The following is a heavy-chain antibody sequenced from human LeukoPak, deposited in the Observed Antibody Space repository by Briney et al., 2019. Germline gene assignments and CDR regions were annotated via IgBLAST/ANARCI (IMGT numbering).Heavy chain of an antibody. CDR1: GDSISLSFYY. J-gene: IGHJ4*02. CDR3: ARRSYSSSWYRGYYFDY. CDR2: INHSGST. Sequence: SETLSLTCSVSGDSISLSFYYWGWIRQPPGKGLEWIGEINHSGSTNYNPSLKSRVTISVDTSKNQFSLKLSSVTAADTAVYYCARRSYSSSWYRGYYFDYWGQGTLVTVSS. D-gene: IGHD6-13*01. V-gene: IGHV4-39*07.